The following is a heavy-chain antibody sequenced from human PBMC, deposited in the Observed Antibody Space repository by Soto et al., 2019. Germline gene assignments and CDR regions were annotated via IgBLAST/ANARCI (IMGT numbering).Heavy chain of an antibody. J-gene: IGHJ6*02. CDR3: ARGGGYSGYDYEAGMDV. V-gene: IGHV3-33*01. Sequence: GGSLRLSCAASGFTFSSYGMHWVRQAPGKGLEWVAVIWYDGSNKYYADSVKGRFTISRDNSKNTLYLQMNSLRAEDTAVYYCARGGGYSGYDYEAGMDVWGQGTTVTVSS. CDR1: GFTFSSYG. CDR2: IWYDGSNK. D-gene: IGHD5-12*01.